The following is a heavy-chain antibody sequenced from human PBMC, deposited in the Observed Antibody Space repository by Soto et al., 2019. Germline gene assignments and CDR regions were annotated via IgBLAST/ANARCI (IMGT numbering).Heavy chain of an antibody. CDR3: AKDLQGWLLLQLDY. CDR1: GFTFSSYA. D-gene: IGHD3-22*01. V-gene: IGHV3-23*01. CDR2: ISGSGGST. Sequence: GGSLRLSCAASGFTFSSYAMSWVRQAPGKGLEWVSAISGSGGSTYYADSVKGRFTISRDNSKNTLYLQMNSLRAEDTAVYYCAKDLQGWLLLQLDYWGQGTLVTVSS. J-gene: IGHJ4*02.